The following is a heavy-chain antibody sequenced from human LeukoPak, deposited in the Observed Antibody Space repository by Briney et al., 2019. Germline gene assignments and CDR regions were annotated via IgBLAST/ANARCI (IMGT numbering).Heavy chain of an antibody. J-gene: IGHJ2*01. Sequence: PSETLSLTCAVSGGSISSGGYYWSWIRQPPGKGLEWIGYIYHSGSTYYNPSLKSRVTISVDRSKNQFSLKLSSVTAADTAVYYCASGAGYDFWSGYYKALYFDLWGRGTLVTVSS. CDR1: GGSISSGGYY. CDR2: IYHSGST. V-gene: IGHV4-30-2*01. CDR3: ASGAGYDFWSGYYKALYFDL. D-gene: IGHD3-3*01.